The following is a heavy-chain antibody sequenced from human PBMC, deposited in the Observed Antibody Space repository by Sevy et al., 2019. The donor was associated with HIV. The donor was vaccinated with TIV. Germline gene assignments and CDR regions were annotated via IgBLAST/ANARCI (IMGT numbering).Heavy chain of an antibody. D-gene: IGHD3-16*01. J-gene: IGHJ4*02. CDR2: IYPGDSDT. Sequence: GESLKISCKGSGYSFTSYWIGWVRQMPGKGLEGMGIIYPGDSDTRYSPSFQGQVTISPDKSISTAYLPGSSLKASDTAMYYCARASDYDYVWGSYTSHPYFDYWGQGTLVTVSS. CDR1: GYSFTSYW. V-gene: IGHV5-51*01. CDR3: ARASDYDYVWGSYTSHPYFDY.